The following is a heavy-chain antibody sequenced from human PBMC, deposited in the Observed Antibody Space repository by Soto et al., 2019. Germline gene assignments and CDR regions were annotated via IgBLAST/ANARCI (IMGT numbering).Heavy chain of an antibody. D-gene: IGHD6-6*01. CDR3: ARMADVPYSYCCMDV. J-gene: IGHJ6*02. CDR2: INGYNGNT. CDR1: GYTFTRSG. V-gene: IGHV1-18*01. Sequence: QVQLVQSGAEVKKPGASVKVSCKASGYTFTRSGISWVRQAPGQGLEWMGWINGYNGNTNYTQKIQGRITTTTDTTTSTAYMELRSLRSDDSDVYYCARMADVPYSYCCMDVWGQGTTVIVSS.